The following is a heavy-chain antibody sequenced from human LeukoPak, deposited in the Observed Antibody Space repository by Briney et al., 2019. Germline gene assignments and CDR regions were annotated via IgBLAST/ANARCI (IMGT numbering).Heavy chain of an antibody. CDR3: ARYSSSEYFDY. J-gene: IGHJ4*02. Sequence: SETLSLTCAVYGGSFSGYYWSWIRQPPGKGLEWIGEINHSGSTNYNPSLKSRVTISVDTSKNQFFLKLSSVTAADTAVYYCARYSSSEYFDYWGQGTLVTVSS. D-gene: IGHD6-13*01. CDR1: GGSFSGYY. V-gene: IGHV4-34*01. CDR2: INHSGST.